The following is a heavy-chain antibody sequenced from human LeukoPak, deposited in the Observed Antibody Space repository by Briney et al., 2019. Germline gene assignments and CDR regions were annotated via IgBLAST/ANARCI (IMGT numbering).Heavy chain of an antibody. V-gene: IGHV1-18*01. CDR1: GYTFNTYG. CDR3: ARQESRNYYYEGLDY. D-gene: IGHD3-22*01. J-gene: IGHJ4*02. Sequence: ASVKVSCKASGYTFNTYGISWVRQAPGQGLEWMGWISAYNGNTNYAQKLQGRVTMTTDTSTTTVYMELRSLRPDDTAIYSCARQESRNYYYEGLDYWGQGNLVTVSS. CDR2: ISAYNGNT.